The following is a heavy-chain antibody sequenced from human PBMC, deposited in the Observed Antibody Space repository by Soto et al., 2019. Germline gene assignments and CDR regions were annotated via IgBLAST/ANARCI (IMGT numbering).Heavy chain of an antibody. V-gene: IGHV1-69*13. D-gene: IGHD3-10*01. CDR3: ARVTPYGSVFYSRYSSYGTHV. CDR2: IIPIFGTA. CDR1: GGTFSSYA. Sequence: SVKVSCKASGGTFSSYAISWVRQAPGQGLEWMGGIIPIFGTANYAQKFQGRVTITADESTSTAYMELSSLRSEDTAVYYCARVTPYGSVFYSRYSSYGTHVSCPAPTVTVSS. J-gene: IGHJ6*02.